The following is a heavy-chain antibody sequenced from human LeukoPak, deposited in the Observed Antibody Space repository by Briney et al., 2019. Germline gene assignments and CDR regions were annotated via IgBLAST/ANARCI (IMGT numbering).Heavy chain of an antibody. CDR3: VSPSRPGTTLYFDW. CDR2: IWYEADHH. J-gene: IGHJ4*02. CDR1: GFVFRSYS. V-gene: IGHV3-33*01. Sequence: GGSLRLSCAMTGFVFRSYSVHWVRQAPGKGLEWVAVIWYEADHHYYGDSVKGRFTTSRDNFKNTLYLQMNSLRVEDTAVYYCVSPSRPGTTLYFDWWGQGTLVTVSA. D-gene: IGHD1-1*01.